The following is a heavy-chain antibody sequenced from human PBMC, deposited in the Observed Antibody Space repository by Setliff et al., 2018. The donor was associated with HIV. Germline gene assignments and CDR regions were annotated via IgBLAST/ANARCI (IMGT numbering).Heavy chain of an antibody. Sequence: GGSLRLSCAASGFTFGSYGMHWVRQAPGKGLEWVTFVQYDGNEEYYADSVKGRFTISRDNSKNKVYLQMNSLRVEDTAIYYCAKDEWEGPHAFDVWGQGTMVTVSS. CDR2: VQYDGNEE. V-gene: IGHV3-30*02. J-gene: IGHJ3*01. CDR1: GFTFGSYG. CDR3: AKDEWEGPHAFDV. D-gene: IGHD1-26*01.